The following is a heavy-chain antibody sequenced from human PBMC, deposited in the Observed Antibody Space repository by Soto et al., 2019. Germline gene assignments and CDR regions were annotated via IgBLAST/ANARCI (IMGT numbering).Heavy chain of an antibody. V-gene: IGHV4-34*01. D-gene: IGHD3-16*02. CDR3: ARGGEPRYYDYIWGSYRNYYYMDV. Sequence: QVQLQQWGAGLLKPSETLSLTCAVYGGSFSGYYWSWIRQPPGKGLEWIGEINHSGSTNYNPSLKRPVNISVDTSKNQFPLKLCSVTAADTAVYYCARGGEPRYYDYIWGSYRNYYYMDVWGKGTTVTVSS. J-gene: IGHJ6*03. CDR2: INHSGST. CDR1: GGSFSGYY.